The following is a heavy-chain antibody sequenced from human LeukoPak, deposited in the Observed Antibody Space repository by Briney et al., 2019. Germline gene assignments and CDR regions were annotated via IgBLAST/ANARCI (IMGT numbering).Heavy chain of an antibody. D-gene: IGHD2-2*01. J-gene: IGHJ6*03. Sequence: ASVKVSCKVSGYTFTGYYMHWVRQAPGQGLEWMGWINPNSGGTNYAQKFQGRVTMTRDTSISTAYMELSRLRSDDTAVYYCARGVGTSLNTYYYYYYMDVWGKGTTVTVSS. CDR3: ARGVGTSLNTYYYYYYMDV. CDR2: INPNSGGT. CDR1: GYTFTGYY. V-gene: IGHV1-2*02.